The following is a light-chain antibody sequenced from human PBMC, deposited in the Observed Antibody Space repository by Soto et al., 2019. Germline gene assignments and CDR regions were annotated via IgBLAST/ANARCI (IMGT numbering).Light chain of an antibody. CDR3: QPYASTVGVYV. J-gene: IGLJ1*01. Sequence: QSALTQPPSVSGAPGQRVTISCTGSSSNIGAGYDVHWYQQLPGTAPKVLIYGDRNRPSGVPDRFSGSKSGTSASLAITGLQAENEADYTCQPYASTVGVYVFGPGSKVTVL. CDR1: SSNIGAGYD. CDR2: GDR. V-gene: IGLV1-40*01.